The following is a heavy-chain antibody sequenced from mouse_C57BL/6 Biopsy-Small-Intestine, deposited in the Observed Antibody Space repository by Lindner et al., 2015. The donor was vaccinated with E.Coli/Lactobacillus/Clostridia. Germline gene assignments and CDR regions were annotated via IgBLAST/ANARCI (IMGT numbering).Heavy chain of an antibody. V-gene: IGHV1-63*01. Sequence: VQLQESGAELVRPGTSVKMSCKASGYTFTNYWIGWAKQRPGHGLEWIGDIYPGGGYTNYNEKFKGKATLTADKSSSTAYMQFSSLTSEDSAIYYCARSHYDYFDYWGQRHHSHSLL. CDR1: GYTFTNYW. CDR2: IYPGGGYT. D-gene: IGHD2-4*01. J-gene: IGHJ2*01. CDR3: ARSHYDYFDY.